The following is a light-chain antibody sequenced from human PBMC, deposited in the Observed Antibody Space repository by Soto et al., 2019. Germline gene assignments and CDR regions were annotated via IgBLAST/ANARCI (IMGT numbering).Light chain of an antibody. CDR3: CSYAGSYTS. J-gene: IGLJ1*01. V-gene: IGLV2-11*01. CDR2: DVI. Sequence: QSALTQPRSVSGSPGQSVTISCTGTSSDVGGYNYVSWYQQHPGKAPKLMIYDVIKRPSGVPDRFSGSKSGNTASLTISRLQAEDEADYYCCSYAGSYTSFGTGTKLTVL. CDR1: SSDVGGYNY.